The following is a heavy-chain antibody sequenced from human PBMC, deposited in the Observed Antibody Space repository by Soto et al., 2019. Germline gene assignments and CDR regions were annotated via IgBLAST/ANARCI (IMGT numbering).Heavy chain of an antibody. CDR1: GYTFNFYG. Sequence: QVQLVQSGAEVKKPGASVKVSCKASGYTFNFYGITWVRQAPGQGLEWMGLISGFNGNTNYAADLQGRVTITTDTSTSTAYMELRGLRSDDTAVYYCARIGVSSGHESPDFDSWGQGTLVTVSS. D-gene: IGHD3-16*01. J-gene: IGHJ4*02. CDR3: ARIGVSSGHESPDFDS. CDR2: ISGFNGNT. V-gene: IGHV1-18*01.